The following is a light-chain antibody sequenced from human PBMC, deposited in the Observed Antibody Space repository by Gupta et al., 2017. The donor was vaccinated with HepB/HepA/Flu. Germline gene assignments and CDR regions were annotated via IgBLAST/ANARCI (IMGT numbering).Light chain of an antibody. CDR1: ELGDKY. J-gene: IGLJ2*01. V-gene: IGLV3-1*01. CDR3: PTWDSSAVV. CDR2: QDT. Sequence: SYELSQPPSVSVSAGQTARITCSGDELGDKYVCWYQQKPGQSPVLVIHQDTKRPSGIPALFSGSNSGTTAHMNSSATQAIEDDYYYCPTWDSSAVVFGGGTKLTVL.